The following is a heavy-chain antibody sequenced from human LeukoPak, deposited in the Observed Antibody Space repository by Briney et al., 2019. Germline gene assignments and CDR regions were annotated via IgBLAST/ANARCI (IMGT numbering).Heavy chain of an antibody. CDR2: MNPNSGNT. CDR3: ARGNGGKQGYYDFWSGSTRRGPYRKRSYYYYMDV. V-gene: IGHV1-8*01. Sequence: GASVKVSCKASGYTFTSYDINWVRQATGQGLELMGWMNPNSGNTGYAQKFQGRVTITRNTSISTAYMELSSLRSEDTAVYYCARGNGGKQGYYDFWSGSTRRGPYRKRSYYYYMDVWGKGTTVTVSS. J-gene: IGHJ6*03. D-gene: IGHD3-3*01. CDR1: GYTFTSYD.